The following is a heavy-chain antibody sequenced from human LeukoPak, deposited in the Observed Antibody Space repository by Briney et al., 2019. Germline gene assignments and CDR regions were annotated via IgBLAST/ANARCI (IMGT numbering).Heavy chain of an antibody. CDR2: IHYSGFS. D-gene: IGHD4-23*01. V-gene: IGHV4-59*01. Sequence: SQTLSLTCTVSGGSISSYYWSWIRQPPGKGLEWIGYIHYSGFSNYNPSLKSRVTISVDTSKNQFSLKLSFVTAADTAVYYLAGEPHGGNSGLGFWGQGTLVTVSS. J-gene: IGHJ4*03. CDR3: AGEPHGGNSGLGF. CDR1: GGSISSYY.